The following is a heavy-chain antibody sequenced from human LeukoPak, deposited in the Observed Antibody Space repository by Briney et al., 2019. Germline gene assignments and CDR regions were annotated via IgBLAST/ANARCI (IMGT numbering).Heavy chain of an antibody. V-gene: IGHV3-43*01. D-gene: IGHD2-2*01. CDR3: AKGQVIPTAPVDY. CDR2: INWDGGST. CDR1: GFTFDDYT. Sequence: GGSLRLSRAASGFTFDDYTMHWVRQGPGKGLEWVSLINWDGGSTYYADSVKGRFTISRDNSKNSLYLQMNSLRTEDTALYYCAKGQVIPTAPVDYWGQGTLVTVSS. J-gene: IGHJ4*02.